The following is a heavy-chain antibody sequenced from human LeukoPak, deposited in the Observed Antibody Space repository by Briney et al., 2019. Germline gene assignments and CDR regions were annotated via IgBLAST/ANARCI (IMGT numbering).Heavy chain of an antibody. CDR2: INPNSGGT. CDR3: ARGGDYVWGSSYYFGY. V-gene: IGHV1-2*02. CDR1: GYTFTGYY. D-gene: IGHD3-16*01. J-gene: IGHJ4*02. Sequence: ASVKVSCKASGYTFTGYYMHWVRQAPGQGLEWMGWINPNSGGTNYAQKFQGRVTMTRDTSISTAYMELSRLRSDDTAVYYCARGGDYVWGSSYYFGYWGQGTLVTVSS.